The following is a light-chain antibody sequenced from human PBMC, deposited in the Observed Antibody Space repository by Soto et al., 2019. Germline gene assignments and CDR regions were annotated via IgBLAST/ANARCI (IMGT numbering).Light chain of an antibody. J-gene: IGKJ1*01. CDR3: LQHNSFPWT. CDR2: AAS. Sequence: DIQMTQSPSSLSASVGDRVTVTCRASQGIRNDLSWDQQKPGQAPKRLIYAASSLQSGVPSRFSGSGSGTEFTLTISSLQPEDFATYYCLQHNSFPWTFGQGTKVEIE. V-gene: IGKV1-17*01. CDR1: QGIRND.